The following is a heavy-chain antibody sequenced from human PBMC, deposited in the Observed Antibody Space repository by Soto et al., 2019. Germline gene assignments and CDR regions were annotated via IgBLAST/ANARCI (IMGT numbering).Heavy chain of an antibody. J-gene: IGHJ6*02. CDR3: AKDSKVTTSLYFYYCGFDV. D-gene: IGHD4-17*01. CDR1: GFTFNHYA. V-gene: IGHV3-23*01. CDR2: VSGRGGST. Sequence: GGSLRLSCTASGFTFNHYAMSWVRQAPGKGLEWVSAVSGRGGSTKYADSVKGRFIISRDNSNSTLYLQMDSLRGEDTAVYYCAKDSKVTTSLYFYYCGFDVWGQGTTVTVS.